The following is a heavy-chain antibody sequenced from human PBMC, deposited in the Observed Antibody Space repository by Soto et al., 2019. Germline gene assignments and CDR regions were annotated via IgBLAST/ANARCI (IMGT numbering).Heavy chain of an antibody. CDR1: GGSFSGYY. CDR2: INHSGST. CDR3: ARGLRKYSC. D-gene: IGHD4-4*01. V-gene: IGHV4-34*01. Sequence: ASETLSLTCAVYGGSFSGYYWSWIRQPPGKGLEWIGEINHSGSTNYNPSLKSRVTISVDTSKNQFSLKLSSVTAADTAVYYCARGLRKYSCWGQGTLVTVSS. J-gene: IGHJ4*02.